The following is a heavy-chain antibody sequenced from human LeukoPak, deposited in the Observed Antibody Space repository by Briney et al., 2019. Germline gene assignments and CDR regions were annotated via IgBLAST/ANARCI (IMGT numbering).Heavy chain of an antibody. CDR2: ISYDGSNK. CDR3: AKDSGSCCSDY. Sequence: PGRSLRLSCAASGFTFSSYGMHWVRQAPGKGLEGVAVISYDGSNKYYADSVKGRFTISRDNPTNTLYLQMNSLRAEDTAVYYCAKDSGSCCSDYWGQGTLVTVSS. V-gene: IGHV3-30*18. D-gene: IGHD2-15*01. J-gene: IGHJ4*02. CDR1: GFTFSSYG.